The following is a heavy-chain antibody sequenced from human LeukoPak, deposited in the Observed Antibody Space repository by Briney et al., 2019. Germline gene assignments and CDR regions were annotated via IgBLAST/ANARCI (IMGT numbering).Heavy chain of an antibody. CDR1: GXPFIEYS. J-gene: IGHJ4*02. D-gene: IGHD1-1*01. CDR2: IGIDSGNT. Sequence: GGSXRLSCXXSGXPFIEYSMNWVRQVPGKGLEWISYIGIDSGNTKYADSVRGRFTISADKAKNSLYLQMNSLRVEDTAVYYCARDHNYAFDNWGQGTLVSVAS. V-gene: IGHV3-48*01. CDR3: ARDHNYAFDN.